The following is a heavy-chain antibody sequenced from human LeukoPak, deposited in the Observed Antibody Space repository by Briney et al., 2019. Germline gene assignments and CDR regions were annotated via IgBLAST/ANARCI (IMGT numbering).Heavy chain of an antibody. CDR1: GGSISSHY. CDR2: ISYTGST. Sequence: SETLSLTYTVSGGSISSHYWTWIRQSPGKGLEWIGYISYTGSTNYNPSLKSRVTLSVDTSKNQFSLKLSSVTAADTAVYYCARDPTTVTKGFDVWGQGTVVTVSS. CDR3: ARDPTTVTKGFDV. V-gene: IGHV4-59*11. J-gene: IGHJ3*01. D-gene: IGHD4-17*01.